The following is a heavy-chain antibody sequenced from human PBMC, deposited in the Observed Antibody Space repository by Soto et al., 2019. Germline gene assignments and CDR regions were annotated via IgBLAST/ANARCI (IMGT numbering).Heavy chain of an antibody. Sequence: QVQLQESGPGLVKPSQTLSLTCTVSGGSISSGDYYWSWIRQPPGKGLEWIGYIYYSGSTYYNPSLKSRVTISVDTSKNQFSLKLSSVTAADTAVYYCARGVITTTIIVMRVWFDPWGQGTLVTVSS. CDR3: ARGVITTTIIVMRVWFDP. CDR1: GGSISSGDYY. V-gene: IGHV4-30-4*01. CDR2: IYYSGST. D-gene: IGHD3-22*01. J-gene: IGHJ5*02.